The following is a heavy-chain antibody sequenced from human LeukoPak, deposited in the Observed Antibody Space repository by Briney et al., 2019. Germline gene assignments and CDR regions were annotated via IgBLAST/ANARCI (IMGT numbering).Heavy chain of an antibody. Sequence: GGSLRLSCAASGFTFDDYAMHWVRQAPGKGLEWVSAISGSGGSTYYAGSVKGRFTISRDNSKNTLYLQMNSLRADDTAVYYCAKSHHVTAIDYWGQGTLVTVSS. CDR3: AKSHHVTAIDY. V-gene: IGHV3-23*01. CDR1: GFTFDDYA. D-gene: IGHD2-21*02. J-gene: IGHJ4*02. CDR2: ISGSGGST.